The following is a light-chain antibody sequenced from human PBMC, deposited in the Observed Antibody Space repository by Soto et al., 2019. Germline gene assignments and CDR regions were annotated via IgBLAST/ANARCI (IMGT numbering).Light chain of an antibody. J-gene: IGKJ2*01. V-gene: IGKV3-11*01. CDR2: DAS. CDR3: QQRSNWPPYT. Sequence: EIVLTQSPATLSLSPGERATLSCRASQSVSSYLAWYQQKPGQAPRLLIYDASNRATGIPARFRGGWSGTDFTLTISSLEPEDFAVYYCQQRSNWPPYTFGQGTKLEIK. CDR1: QSVSSY.